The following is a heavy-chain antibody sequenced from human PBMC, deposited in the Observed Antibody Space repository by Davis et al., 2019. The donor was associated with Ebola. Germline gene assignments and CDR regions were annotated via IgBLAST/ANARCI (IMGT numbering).Heavy chain of an antibody. CDR2: ISSIRRYI. J-gene: IGHJ6*02. Sequence: GGSLRLSCAASGSTFSSYSMNWVRQAPGKGLEWVSSISSIRRYINYADSVKGRFTISRYNATNSQYLQMNSLRAEETTVYYCARVPLYYYGMDVWGQGNTVTVSS. CDR3: ARVPLYYYGMDV. V-gene: IGHV3-21*01. CDR1: GSTFSSYS.